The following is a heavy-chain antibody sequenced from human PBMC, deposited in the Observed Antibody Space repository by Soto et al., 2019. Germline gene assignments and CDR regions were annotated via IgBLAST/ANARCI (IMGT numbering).Heavy chain of an antibody. Sequence: QVQLVESGGGVVQPGRSLRLSCAASGFTFGSDGMDWVRQAPVKRLEWVAGIRYDGSNNYYADSVKGRFTIPRDNSKNTLDLQMNSLRAADTAVYYCARDGYCSGVSFYSVPVFDYWGQGTLVTVSS. CDR2: IRYDGSNN. J-gene: IGHJ4*02. CDR1: GFTFGSDG. CDR3: ARDGYCSGVSFYSVPVFDY. D-gene: IGHD2-15*01. V-gene: IGHV3-33*01.